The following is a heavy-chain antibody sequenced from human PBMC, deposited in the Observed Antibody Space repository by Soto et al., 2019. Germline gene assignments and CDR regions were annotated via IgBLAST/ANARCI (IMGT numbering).Heavy chain of an antibody. D-gene: IGHD6-13*01. CDR2: INPSGGST. J-gene: IGHJ5*02. CDR3: ARMSGIAAAGTINAWFDP. Sequence: ASVKVSCKASGYTFTTYDINWVRQATGQGLEWMGIINPSGGSTSYAQKFQGRVTITRDASASTAYMELSSLRSEDTAVYYCARMSGIAAAGTINAWFDPWGEGTLVTLSS. V-gene: IGHV1-46*01. CDR1: GYTFTTYD.